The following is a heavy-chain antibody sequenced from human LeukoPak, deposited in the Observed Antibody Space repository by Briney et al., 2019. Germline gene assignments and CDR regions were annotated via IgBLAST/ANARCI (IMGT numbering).Heavy chain of an antibody. CDR3: AKGFLEWLLSSPGY. CDR1: GGSISSSSYY. CDR2: IYYSGST. J-gene: IGHJ4*02. D-gene: IGHD3-3*01. Sequence: KSSETLSLTCTVSGGSISSSSYYWGWIRQPPGKGLEWIGSIYYSGSTYYNPSLKSRVTISVDTSKNQFSLKLSSVTAADTAVYYCAKGFLEWLLSSPGYWGQGTLVTVSS. V-gene: IGHV4-39*07.